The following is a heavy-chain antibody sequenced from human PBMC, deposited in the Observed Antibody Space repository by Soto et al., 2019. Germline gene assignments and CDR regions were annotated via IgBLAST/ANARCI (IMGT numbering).Heavy chain of an antibody. Sequence: QVQLVESGGGVVQPGRSLRLSCAASGFTFSSYAMHWVRQAPGTGLEWVAIISYDGRDKNYPDSVKGRFTISRDNSKNTLYLQMKSLRAEDTAVYYCARSAGGSYPQYDYWGQGTLVTVSS. J-gene: IGHJ4*02. V-gene: IGHV3-30*04. D-gene: IGHD1-26*01. CDR3: ARSAGGSYPQYDY. CDR2: ISYDGRDK. CDR1: GFTFSSYA.